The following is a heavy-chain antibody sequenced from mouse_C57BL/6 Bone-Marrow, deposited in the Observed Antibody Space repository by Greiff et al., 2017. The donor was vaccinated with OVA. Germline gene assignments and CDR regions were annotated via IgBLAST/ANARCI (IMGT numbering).Heavy chain of an antibody. D-gene: IGHD1-1*01. CDR1: GYTFTSYG. V-gene: IGHV1-81*01. Sequence: VQLQQSGAELARPGASVKLSCKASGYTFTSYGISWVKQRTGQGLEWIGEIYPRSGNTYYNEKFKGKATLTADKSSSTAYMELRSLTSEDSAVYFCARGDYYGSSSWYFDVWGTGTTVTVSS. CDR2: IYPRSGNT. CDR3: ARGDYYGSSSWYFDV. J-gene: IGHJ1*03.